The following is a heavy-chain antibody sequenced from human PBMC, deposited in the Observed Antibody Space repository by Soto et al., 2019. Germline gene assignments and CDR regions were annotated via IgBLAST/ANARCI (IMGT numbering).Heavy chain of an antibody. CDR3: ARGVNDFWSGYRRRPLDY. V-gene: IGHV4-34*01. CDR2: INHSGST. Sequence: QVQLQQWGAGLLKPSETLSLTCAVYGGSFSGYYWSWIRQPPGKGLEWIGEINHSGSTNYNPSLKNRVTIAVDTSKNQFSLKLSSVTAADTAVYYCARGVNDFWSGYRRRPLDYWGQGTLVTVSS. D-gene: IGHD3-3*01. CDR1: GGSFSGYY. J-gene: IGHJ4*02.